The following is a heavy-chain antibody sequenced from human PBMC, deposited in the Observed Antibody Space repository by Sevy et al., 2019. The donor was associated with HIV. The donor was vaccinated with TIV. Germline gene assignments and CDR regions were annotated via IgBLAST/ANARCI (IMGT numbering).Heavy chain of an antibody. CDR1: GFTFSDYS. V-gene: IGHV3-11*01. J-gene: IGHJ4*02. CDR3: ARDFKGSGNYYRKYYFDY. D-gene: IGHD3-10*01. Sequence: GGSLRLSCAASGFTFSDYSMSWVRQAPGKGLEWVSYIRGSNTSYYADSVKGRFTNSGDNAKNSLYLQMNSLRAEDTAVYYCARDFKGSGNYYRKYYFDYWGQGTLVTVSS. CDR2: IRGSNTS.